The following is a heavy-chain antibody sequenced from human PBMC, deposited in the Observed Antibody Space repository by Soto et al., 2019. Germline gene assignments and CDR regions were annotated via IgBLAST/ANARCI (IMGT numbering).Heavy chain of an antibody. D-gene: IGHD2-2*01. CDR3: ARHPPRDCSSTSCYGIPFDY. CDR2: IYYSGST. Sequence: SETLSLTCTVSGGSISSSSYYWGWIRQPPGKGLEWIGSIYYSGSTYYNPSLKIRVTISVDTSKNQFSLKLSSVTAADTAVYYCARHPPRDCSSTSCYGIPFDYWGQGTLVTVSS. V-gene: IGHV4-39*01. CDR1: GGSISSSSYY. J-gene: IGHJ4*02.